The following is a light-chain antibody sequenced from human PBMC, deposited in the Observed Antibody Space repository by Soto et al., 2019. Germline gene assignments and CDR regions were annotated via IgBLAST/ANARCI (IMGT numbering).Light chain of an antibody. CDR3: QQYGSSPPWT. V-gene: IGKV3-20*01. CDR2: GAS. Sequence: EIVLTHSPGTLSLSPGEIATLSCRASQSVSSSYLAWYQQKPGQAPRLLIYGASSRATGIPDRFSDSGSGTDFTLTISRLEPEDFAVYYCQQYGSSPPWTFGQGTKVDIK. CDR1: QSVSSSY. J-gene: IGKJ1*01.